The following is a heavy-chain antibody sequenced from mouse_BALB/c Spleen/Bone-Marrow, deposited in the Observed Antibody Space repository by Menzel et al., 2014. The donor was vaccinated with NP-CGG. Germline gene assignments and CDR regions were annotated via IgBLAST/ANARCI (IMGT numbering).Heavy chain of an antibody. CDR1: GHTFTDYW. D-gene: IGHD2-14*01. CDR2: IDPSDSYT. CDR3: ARSDYGFDPLPY. V-gene: IGHV1-69*01. J-gene: IGHJ3*01. Sequence: QVQLQQSGAELVMPGASVKMSCKASGHTFTDYWMHWVKQRPGQGLEWIGAIDPSDSYTSYNQKFKGKATLTVDESSSTAYMQLSSLTSEDSAVYYCARSDYGFDPLPYWGQGTLVTVSA.